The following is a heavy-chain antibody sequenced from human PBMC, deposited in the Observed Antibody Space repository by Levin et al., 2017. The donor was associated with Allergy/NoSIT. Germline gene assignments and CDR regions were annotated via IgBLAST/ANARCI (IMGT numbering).Heavy chain of an antibody. Sequence: GGSLRLSCAASGFTFSSYAMHWVRQAPGKGLEWVAVISYDGSNKYYADSVKGRFTISRDNSKNTLYLQMNSLRAEDTAVYYCARGQQQLVFRGAAHLDYWGQGTLVTVSS. D-gene: IGHD6-13*01. J-gene: IGHJ4*02. CDR1: GFTFSSYA. CDR3: ARGQQQLVFRGAAHLDY. CDR2: ISYDGSNK. V-gene: IGHV3-30*04.